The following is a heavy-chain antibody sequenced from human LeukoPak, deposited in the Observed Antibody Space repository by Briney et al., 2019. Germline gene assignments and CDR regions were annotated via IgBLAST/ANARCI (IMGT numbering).Heavy chain of an antibody. CDR3: ARGVYYDSSGNWFDP. Sequence: PSETLSLTCTVPGGSISSGGYYWSWIRQHPGKGLEWIGYIYYSGSTYYNPSLKSRVTISVDTSKNQFSLKLSSVTAADTAVYYCARGVYYDSSGNWFDPWGQGTLVTVSS. V-gene: IGHV4-31*03. CDR1: GGSISSGGYY. J-gene: IGHJ5*02. CDR2: IYYSGST. D-gene: IGHD3-22*01.